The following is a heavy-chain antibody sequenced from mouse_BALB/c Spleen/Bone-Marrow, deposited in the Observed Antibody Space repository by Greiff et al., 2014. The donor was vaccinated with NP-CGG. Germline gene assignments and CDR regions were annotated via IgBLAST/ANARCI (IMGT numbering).Heavy chain of an antibody. CDR1: GFNIKDTY. D-gene: IGHD2-1*01. CDR3: AFIYYGYAMDY. J-gene: IGHJ4*01. CDR2: IDPANGNT. Sequence: VHVKQSGAELVKPGASVKLSCTASGFNIKDTYMHWVKQRPEQGLEWIGRIDPANGNTKYDPKFQDKATITADTSSNTAYLQLSSLTSEDTAVYYCAFIYYGYAMDYWGQGTSVTVSS. V-gene: IGHV14-3*02.